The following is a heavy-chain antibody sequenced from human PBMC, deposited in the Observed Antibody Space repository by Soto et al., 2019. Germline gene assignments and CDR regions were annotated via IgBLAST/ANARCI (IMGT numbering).Heavy chain of an antibody. Sequence: GASVKVSCKASGYTFTSYAIHWVRQAPGQRLEWMGWINAGNGNTKYAQKLQGRVTMTTDTSTSTAYMELRSLRSDDTAVFYCAREMVRGVGSDYWGQGTLVTVSS. CDR1: GYTFTSYA. D-gene: IGHD3-10*01. CDR3: AREMVRGVGSDY. CDR2: INAGNGNT. V-gene: IGHV1-3*01. J-gene: IGHJ4*02.